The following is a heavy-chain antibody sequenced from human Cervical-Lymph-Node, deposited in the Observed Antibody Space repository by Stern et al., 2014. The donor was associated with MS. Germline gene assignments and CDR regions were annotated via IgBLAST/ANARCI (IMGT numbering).Heavy chain of an antibody. CDR2: IYHLGST. V-gene: IGHV4-4*02. Sequence: QVQLQESGPGLVKPSGTLSLTCAVSGDSITSNNWWSWVRQSPGKGLEWIGEIYHLGSTNYSPSLRSRVTLSVDTSKNKASLNLIPVTAADTAVYYCARALPQSSGIGVSYYFDYWGQGALVTVSS. D-gene: IGHD6-19*01. CDR1: GDSITSNNW. CDR3: ARALPQSSGIGVSYYFDY. J-gene: IGHJ4*02.